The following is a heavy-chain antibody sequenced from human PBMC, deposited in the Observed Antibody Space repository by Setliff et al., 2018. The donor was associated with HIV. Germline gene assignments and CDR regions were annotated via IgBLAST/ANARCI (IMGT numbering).Heavy chain of an antibody. CDR2: IRYDGSNK. V-gene: IGHV3-30*02. Sequence: PGGSLRLSCAASGFTFSSYGMHWVRQAPGKGLEWVAFIRYDGSNKYYADSVKGRFTISRDNSKNALYLQMNSLRAEDTAVYYCASGREQGLRHAFDIWGQGAMVTVSS. CDR1: GFTFSSYG. CDR3: ASGREQGLRHAFDI. D-gene: IGHD4-17*01. J-gene: IGHJ3*02.